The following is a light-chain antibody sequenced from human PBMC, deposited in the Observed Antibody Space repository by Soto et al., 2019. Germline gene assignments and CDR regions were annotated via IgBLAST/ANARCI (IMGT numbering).Light chain of an antibody. J-gene: IGKJ4*01. V-gene: IGKV1-33*01. CDR1: QDISNY. CDR2: DAS. CDR3: QQYDNLPLT. Sequence: DIQMTQSPSSLSASVGGRVTITCQASQDISNYLNWYQQKPGKAPKLLIYDASNLETGVPSRFSGSGSGTDFTFTISSLQPEDIATYYCQQYDNLPLTFXGGTKVDIK.